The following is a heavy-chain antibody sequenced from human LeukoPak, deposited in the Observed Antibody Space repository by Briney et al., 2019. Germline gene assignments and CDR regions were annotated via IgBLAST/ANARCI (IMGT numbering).Heavy chain of an antibody. J-gene: IGHJ4*02. D-gene: IGHD3-9*01. CDR1: GGTFSSYA. Sequence: GASVKVSCKASGGTFSSYAISWVQQAPGQGLEWMGRIIPILGIANYAQKFQGRVTITADKSTSTAYMELSSLRSEDTAVYYCARDGGSTYYDILTGYPPFDYWGQGTLVTVSS. CDR3: ARDGGSTYYDILTGYPPFDY. V-gene: IGHV1-69*04. CDR2: IIPILGIA.